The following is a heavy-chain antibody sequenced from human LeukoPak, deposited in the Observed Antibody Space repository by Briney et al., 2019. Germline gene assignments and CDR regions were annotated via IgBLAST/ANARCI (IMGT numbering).Heavy chain of an antibody. V-gene: IGHV4-59*01. J-gene: IGHJ5*02. D-gene: IGHD3-10*01. CDR2: IYYSGST. Sequence: SETLSLTCTVSGGSISSYYWSWIRQPPGKGLEWIGYIYYSGSTNYNPSLKSRVTISVDTSKNQFSLKLSSVTAADTAVYYCARDQSMVRGALGFDPWGQGTLVTVSS. CDR1: GGSISSYY. CDR3: ARDQSMVRGALGFDP.